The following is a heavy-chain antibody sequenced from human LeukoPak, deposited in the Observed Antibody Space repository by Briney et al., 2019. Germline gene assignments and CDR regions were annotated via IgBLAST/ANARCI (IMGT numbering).Heavy chain of an antibody. V-gene: IGHV3-30*18. Sequence: PGGSLRLSCAASGFTFSSYGMHWVRQAPGKGLEWVAVISYDGSNKYYADSVKGRFTISRDNSKNSLYLQMNSLRAEDTAVYYCTKVRDYDGYFDYWGQGTLVTVSS. CDR1: GFTFSSYG. J-gene: IGHJ4*02. CDR2: ISYDGSNK. D-gene: IGHD3-22*01. CDR3: TKVRDYDGYFDY.